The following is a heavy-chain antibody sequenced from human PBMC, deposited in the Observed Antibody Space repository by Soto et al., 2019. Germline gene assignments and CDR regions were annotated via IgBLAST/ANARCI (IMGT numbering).Heavy chain of an antibody. CDR1: SGSISSSNW. CDR2: IYYSGST. CDR3: ARNYDYIWGSYRYVWFDP. Sequence: SETLSLTCAVSSGSISSSNWWSWVRQPPGKGLEWIGYIYYSGSTNYNPSLKSRVTISVDTSKNQFSLKLSSVTAADTAVYYCARNYDYIWGSYRYVWFDPWGQGTLVTVSS. D-gene: IGHD3-16*02. J-gene: IGHJ5*02. V-gene: IGHV4-4*02.